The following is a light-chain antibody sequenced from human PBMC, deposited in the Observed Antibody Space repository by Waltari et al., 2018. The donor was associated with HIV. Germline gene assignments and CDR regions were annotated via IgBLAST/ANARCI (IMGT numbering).Light chain of an antibody. J-gene: IGKJ1*01. V-gene: IGKV3-15*01. CDR3: QQYNDWPPT. Sequence: EIVMTQSPATLSVSPGERATLSCRASQGVGSNVAWYQQKPGQAPRLLMSDTYTTATGVPARFSGSGSGTELTLIISSLQSEDSAVYYCQQYNDWPPTFGQGTKVEVK. CDR1: QGVGSN. CDR2: DTY.